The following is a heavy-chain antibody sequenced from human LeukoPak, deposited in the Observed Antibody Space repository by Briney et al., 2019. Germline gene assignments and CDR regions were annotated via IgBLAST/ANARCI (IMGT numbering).Heavy chain of an antibody. V-gene: IGHV1-46*01. CDR1: GYTFTSYY. CDR2: INPSGGRT. CDR3: ASLAPYVV. Sequence: RGASVKVSCKASGYTFTSYYIYWVRQAPGQGLEWMEIINPSGGRTSYAQKFQGRVTMTRDTSRSTVHMELSSLRFEDTAVYYCASLAPYVVWGQGTMVTVSS. D-gene: IGHD3-16*01. J-gene: IGHJ3*01.